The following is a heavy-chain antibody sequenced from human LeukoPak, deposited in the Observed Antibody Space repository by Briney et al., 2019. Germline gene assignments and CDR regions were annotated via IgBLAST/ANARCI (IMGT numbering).Heavy chain of an antibody. CDR3: ATWKTYCSSTSCYHFDY. CDR2: INHSGSN. CDR1: SVTFSGYY. V-gene: IGHV4-34*08. D-gene: IGHD2-2*01. Sequence: SETLSLNGAGYSVTFSGYYWIWLRPPPGKGLEWIGEINHSGSNNYNPSLKSRITISVDPSKNQFSLKLSSVTAADTAVYYCATWKTYCSSTSCYHFDYWGQGTLVTVSS. J-gene: IGHJ4*02.